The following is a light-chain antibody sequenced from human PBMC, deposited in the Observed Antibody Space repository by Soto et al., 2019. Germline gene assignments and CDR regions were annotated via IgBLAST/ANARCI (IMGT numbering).Light chain of an antibody. J-gene: IGLJ7*01. CDR1: SGHSNYA. CDR3: QTWGAGSARVV. Sequence: QLVLTQSPSASASLGASVKLTCTLSSGHSNYAIAWHQQQPEKGPRYLMKVNSGGSHIKGDGIPDRFSGSSSGAERYLFIPNRQSEDEGRYYCQTWGAGSARVVFGGGTQLTVL. V-gene: IGLV4-69*01. CDR2: VNSGGSH.